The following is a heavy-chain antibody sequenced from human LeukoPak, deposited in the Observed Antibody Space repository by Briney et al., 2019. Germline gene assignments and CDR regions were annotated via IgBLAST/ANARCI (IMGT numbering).Heavy chain of an antibody. Sequence: PGGSLRLSCATSGFTFTNYAMNWVRQAPGKGLEWVSAVTGLGDTTYYADSVKGRFFMSREDSKTTVYLQMNSLRAEDTAIYYCAKGAEIDLWGQGTLVTVSS. V-gene: IGHV3-23*01. CDR3: AKGAEIDL. CDR2: VTGLGDTT. J-gene: IGHJ5*02. CDR1: GFTFTNYA. D-gene: IGHD3-16*01.